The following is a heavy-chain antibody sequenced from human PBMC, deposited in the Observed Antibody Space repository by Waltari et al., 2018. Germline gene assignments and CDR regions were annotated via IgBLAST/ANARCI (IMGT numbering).Heavy chain of an antibody. CDR3: TTGGWFNWDRYYFDY. CDR2: VKSESDAGTT. D-gene: IGHD1-1*01. J-gene: IGHJ4*02. V-gene: IGHV3-15*02. Sequence: EVHLEDSGGALVKQGGSLRRSRADSGFHFSYAWIIWVRQAPGKGLEWVGHVKSESDAGTTNYAAPVKGRFTISRDDSKNKLYLQMSSLKTEDTAVYYCTTGGWFNWDRYYFDYWGRGTLVTVSS. CDR1: GFHFSYAW.